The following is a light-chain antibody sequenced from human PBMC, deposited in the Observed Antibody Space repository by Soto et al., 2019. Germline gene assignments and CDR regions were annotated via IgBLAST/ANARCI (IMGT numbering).Light chain of an antibody. CDR2: GAS. Sequence: EIVLTQSPGTLSLSPGERATLSCRASQSVSSSYLAWYQQKPGQAPRLLIYGASSRATGIPDRFSGSGSGTDFTLIISRLEPEDFAVYYCQQYGSLPSTFGQGTKVEIK. CDR3: QQYGSLPST. J-gene: IGKJ1*01. CDR1: QSVSSSY. V-gene: IGKV3-20*01.